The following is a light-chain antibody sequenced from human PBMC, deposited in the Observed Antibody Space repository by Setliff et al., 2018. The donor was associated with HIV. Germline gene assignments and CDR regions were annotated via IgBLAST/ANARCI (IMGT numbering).Light chain of an antibody. Sequence: ALTQPASVSGSPGQSITISCTGTSSDVGRYNLVSWYQQHPGKAPKLIIYQASKRPSGVSNRFSGSKSGNTASLTISGLQADDEADYYCCSNTGSNTYVFGAGTKSPS. V-gene: IGLV2-23*01. CDR3: CSNTGSNTYV. CDR2: QAS. CDR1: SSDVGRYNL. J-gene: IGLJ1*01.